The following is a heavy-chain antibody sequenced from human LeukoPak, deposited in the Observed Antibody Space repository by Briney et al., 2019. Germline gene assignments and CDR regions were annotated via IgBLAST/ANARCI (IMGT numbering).Heavy chain of an antibody. CDR2: INTNNGGT. J-gene: IGHJ3*02. Sequence: GASVKVSCKASGYIFTGYYIHWVRQAPGQGLEWMGWINTNNGGTNYAQNFQGRVTMTRDTSISTAHMELSRLRYDDTAIYYCARGDSSSYYYFRYAFDIWGQGTMVTVSS. D-gene: IGHD3-22*01. V-gene: IGHV1-2*02. CDR1: GYIFTGYY. CDR3: ARGDSSSYYYFRYAFDI.